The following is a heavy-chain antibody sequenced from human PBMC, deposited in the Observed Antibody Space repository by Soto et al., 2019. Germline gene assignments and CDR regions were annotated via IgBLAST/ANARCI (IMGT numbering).Heavy chain of an antibody. Sequence: QVHLVQSGVEVKKPGASVKVSCKASGYSFTTFGLSWVRQAPGQGLEWMGWISTYNGNTEYAQKFLGRVTLTTETSTTTAYMELRGLKSDDTGVYYCVRDGGYQGSCFDYWGQGTLVTVSS. CDR3: VRDGGYQGSCFDY. J-gene: IGHJ4*02. V-gene: IGHV1-18*04. CDR1: GYSFTTFG. D-gene: IGHD3-10*01. CDR2: ISTYNGNT.